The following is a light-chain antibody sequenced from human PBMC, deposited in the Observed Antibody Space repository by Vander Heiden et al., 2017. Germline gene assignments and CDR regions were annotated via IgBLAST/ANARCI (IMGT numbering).Light chain of an antibody. CDR1: QDISNY. Sequence: DIQMTQSPSSLSASVGDRVNITCQASQDISNYLNWYQQKPGKAPKLLIYDASNLETGVPSRFSGSGSGTDFTFTISSLQPEDIATYYCQQDDNLPLTFGQGTKVEIK. CDR3: QQDDNLPLT. CDR2: DAS. J-gene: IGKJ1*01. V-gene: IGKV1-33*01.